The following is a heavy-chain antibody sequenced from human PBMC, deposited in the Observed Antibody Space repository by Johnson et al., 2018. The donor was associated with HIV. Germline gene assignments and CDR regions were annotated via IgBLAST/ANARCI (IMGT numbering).Heavy chain of an antibody. J-gene: IGHJ3*02. D-gene: IGHD6-13*01. Sequence: VQLVESGGGLVQPGRSLRLSCAASGFTFEDHAMSWVRQVPGKGLEWVSGISWNGGSTGYADSVRGRFAISRDNAKNSLWLQMNSLRAEDTAVYYCARDGESQQLPLGDAFDIWGQGTVVTVSS. CDR1: GFTFEDHA. CDR2: ISWNGGST. V-gene: IGHV3-20*04. CDR3: ARDGESQQLPLGDAFDI.